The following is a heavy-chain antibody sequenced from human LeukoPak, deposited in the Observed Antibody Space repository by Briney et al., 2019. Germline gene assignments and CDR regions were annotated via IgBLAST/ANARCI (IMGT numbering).Heavy chain of an antibody. J-gene: IGHJ5*02. Sequence: GASLKVSCKASGYTFTGYHIHWLRQAPGQGLEWMGWINPNSGGTNYAQKFQGRVTMTRDTSISTAYMELSRLRSDDTAVYYCATVITMVRGVPSDWFDPWGQGTLVTVSS. CDR2: INPNSGGT. V-gene: IGHV1-2*02. CDR1: GYTFTGYH. CDR3: ATVITMVRGVPSDWFDP. D-gene: IGHD3-10*01.